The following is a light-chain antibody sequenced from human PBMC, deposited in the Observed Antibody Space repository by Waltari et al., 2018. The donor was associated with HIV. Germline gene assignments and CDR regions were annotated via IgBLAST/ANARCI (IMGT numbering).Light chain of an antibody. CDR1: QDVTNS. J-gene: IGKJ5*01. Sequence: DIHMTQSPSSLSASVGDTVTITCQASQDVTNSLNWYQQKSGKAPKLLISDSSSLKTGVPSRFSGSGSGTDFSLTISSLQPEDIATYYCQQYESLPITFGQGTRLEIK. V-gene: IGKV1-33*01. CDR3: QQYESLPIT. CDR2: DSS.